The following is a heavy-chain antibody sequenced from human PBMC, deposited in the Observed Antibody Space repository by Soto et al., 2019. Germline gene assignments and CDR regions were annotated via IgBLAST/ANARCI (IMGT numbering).Heavy chain of an antibody. V-gene: IGHV3-15*01. Sequence: WMCXRLSGSTGVFSFINACIILFRQAPGKGLGFVGRIKSKSDSGTTDYFAPLHGRFTISRDDPQDTLYVQMHSLKNEDTALSYCAKEGHATLRHFEQWGQRPLV. J-gene: IGHJ4*02. CDR3: AKEGHATLRHFEQ. D-gene: IGHD2-15*01. CDR1: VFSFINAC. CDR2: IKSKSDSGTT.